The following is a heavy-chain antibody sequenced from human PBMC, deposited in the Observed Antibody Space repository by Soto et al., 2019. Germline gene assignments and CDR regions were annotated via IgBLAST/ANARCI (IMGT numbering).Heavy chain of an antibody. CDR2: ISSSGSTI. Sequence: PGGSLRLSCAASGFTFSDYYMNWIRQAPGKRLEWVSYISSSGSTIYYADSVKGRFTISRDNAKNSLYLQMNSLRAEDTAVYYCARDFGDIVATDWSYFDYWGQGTLVTVSS. V-gene: IGHV3-11*01. CDR3: ARDFGDIVATDWSYFDY. D-gene: IGHD5-12*01. CDR1: GFTFSDYY. J-gene: IGHJ4*02.